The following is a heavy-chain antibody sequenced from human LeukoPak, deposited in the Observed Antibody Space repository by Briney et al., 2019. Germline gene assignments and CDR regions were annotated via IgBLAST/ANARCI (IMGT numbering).Heavy chain of an antibody. Sequence: ASVKVSCKASGYTFSGYYMRWVRQAPGQGLEWMGWINPNSGGTNYAQKFQGRVTMTRDTSISTAYMELSRLRSDDTAVYYCARDLGGIAAAGNLLYYYYMDVWGKGTTVTVPS. CDR1: GYTFSGYY. D-gene: IGHD6-13*01. V-gene: IGHV1-2*02. J-gene: IGHJ6*03. CDR2: INPNSGGT. CDR3: ARDLGGIAAAGNLLYYYYMDV.